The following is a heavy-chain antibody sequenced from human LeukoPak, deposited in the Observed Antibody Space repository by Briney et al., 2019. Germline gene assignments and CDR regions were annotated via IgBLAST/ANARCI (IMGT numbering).Heavy chain of an antibody. J-gene: IGHJ4*02. CDR3: AKGFTVTTYGWGVDY. V-gene: IGHV3-23*01. CDR1: GFTFSSYW. D-gene: IGHD4-17*01. Sequence: GGSLRLSCAASGFTFSSYWMHWVRQAPGKGLVWVSGISGSGGSTYYADSVKGRFTISRDNSKNTLYLQINSLRAEDTAVYYCAKGFTVTTYGWGVDYWGQGTLVTVSS. CDR2: ISGSGGST.